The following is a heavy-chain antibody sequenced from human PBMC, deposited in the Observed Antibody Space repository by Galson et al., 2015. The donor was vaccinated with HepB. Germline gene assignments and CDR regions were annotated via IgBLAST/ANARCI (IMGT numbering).Heavy chain of an antibody. CDR3: ARGSSSCPTDY. CDR1: GFTFSSYS. V-gene: IGHV3-21*01. D-gene: IGHD6-13*01. Sequence: LRLSCAASGFTFSSYSMNWVRQAPGKGLEWVSSISSSSSYIYYADSVKGRFTISRDNAKNSLYLQMNSLRAEDTAVYYCARGSSSCPTDYWGQGTLVTVSS. CDR2: ISSSSSYI. J-gene: IGHJ4*02.